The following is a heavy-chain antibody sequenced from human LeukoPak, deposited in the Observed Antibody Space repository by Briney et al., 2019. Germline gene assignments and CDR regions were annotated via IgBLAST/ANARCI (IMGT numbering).Heavy chain of an antibody. V-gene: IGHV3-7*01. CDR2: IKQDGSEK. D-gene: IGHD6-19*01. J-gene: IGHJ6*03. Sequence: PGGSLRLSCAASGFTFSSYWMSWVRQAPGKGLEWVANIKQDGSEKYYVDSVKGRFTISRDNAKNSLYLQMNSLRAEDTAVYYCAREYSSGWQRRRYYYYMDVWGKGTTVSVSS. CDR3: AREYSSGWQRRRYYYYMDV. CDR1: GFTFSSYW.